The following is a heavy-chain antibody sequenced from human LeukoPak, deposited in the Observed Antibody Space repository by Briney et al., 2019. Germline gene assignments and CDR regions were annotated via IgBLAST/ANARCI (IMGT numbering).Heavy chain of an antibody. CDR1: GFTFSSYA. J-gene: IGHJ4*02. Sequence: PGGSLRLSCAASGFTFSSYAMSWVRQAPGEGLEWVSAINGRGGSTNYADSVKGRFTISRDNSKNTLYLQMQSLRAEDTAVYYCAKDPTQRCGGDCYSSGYFDYWGQGTLVTVSS. V-gene: IGHV3-23*01. D-gene: IGHD2-21*02. CDR2: INGRGGST. CDR3: AKDPTQRCGGDCYSSGYFDY.